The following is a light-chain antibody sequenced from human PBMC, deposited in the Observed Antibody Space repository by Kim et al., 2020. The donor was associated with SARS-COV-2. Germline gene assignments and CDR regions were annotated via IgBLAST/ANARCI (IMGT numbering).Light chain of an antibody. Sequence: SSELTQDPAVSVALGQTVRITCQGDNLRMYYASWYHQKPGQSPVLVIYQDSKRPSGIPERFSGSTFGNTATLTISGTQALDEADYFCQAWDSSTVIFGGGTQLTVL. CDR1: NLRMYY. CDR3: QAWDSSTVI. CDR2: QDS. J-gene: IGLJ2*01. V-gene: IGLV3-1*01.